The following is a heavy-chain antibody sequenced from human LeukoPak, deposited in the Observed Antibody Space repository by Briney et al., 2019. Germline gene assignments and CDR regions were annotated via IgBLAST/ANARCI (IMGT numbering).Heavy chain of an antibody. CDR1: GFSLSTSGVG. J-gene: IGHJ4*02. D-gene: IGHD3-3*01. CDR2: IYWNDDK. CDR3: AHGRPDYDFWSGYYTAHFDY. V-gene: IGHV2-5*01. Sequence: SGPTLVNPTQTLTLTCTFSGFSLSTSGVGVGWIRQPPGKALEWLALIYWNDDKRYSPSLKSRLTITKDTSKNQVVLTMTNMDPVDTATYYCAHGRPDYDFWSGYYTAHFDYWGQGTLVTVSS.